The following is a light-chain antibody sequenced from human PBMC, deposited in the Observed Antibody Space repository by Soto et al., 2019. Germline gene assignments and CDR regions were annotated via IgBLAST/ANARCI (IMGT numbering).Light chain of an antibody. V-gene: IGKV1-39*01. CDR2: AAS. CDR3: QQIHSTSSYT. CDR1: QNIRNY. Sequence: TQSPSSLSASVGDRVTITCRASQNIRNYLNWYQQRPGKTPNLLVYAASNLRSGVPSRFSGSGSGTLFTLTITTLQPEDFATYYCQQIHSTSSYTFGQGTRVDIK. J-gene: IGKJ2*01.